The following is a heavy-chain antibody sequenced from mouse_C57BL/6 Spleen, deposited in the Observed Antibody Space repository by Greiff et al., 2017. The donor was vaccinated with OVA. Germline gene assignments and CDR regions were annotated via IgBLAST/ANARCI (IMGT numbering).Heavy chain of an antibody. CDR2: ISAGGSYT. CDR3: ARDPSSDAMDY. J-gene: IGHJ4*01. Sequence: EVHLVESGGGLVKPGGSLKLSCAASGFTFSSYAMSWVRQTPEKRLEWVATISAGGSYTYYPDNVKGRFTISRDNAKNNLYLQMSHLKSEDTAMYYCARDPSSDAMDYWGQGTSVTVSS. V-gene: IGHV5-4*01. CDR1: GFTFSSYA. D-gene: IGHD3-2*02.